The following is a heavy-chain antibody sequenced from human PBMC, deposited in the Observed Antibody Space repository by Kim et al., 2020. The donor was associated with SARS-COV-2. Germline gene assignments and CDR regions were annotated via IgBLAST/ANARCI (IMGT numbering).Heavy chain of an antibody. V-gene: IGHV1-2*06. Sequence: ASVKVSCKASGYTFTGYYMHWVRQAPGQGLEWMGRINPNSGGTNYAQKFQGRVTMTRDTSISTAYMELSRLRSDDTAVYYCASPWSTLDSSGYYLDAFDIWGQGTMVTVSS. CDR3: ASPWSTLDSSGYYLDAFDI. D-gene: IGHD3-22*01. J-gene: IGHJ3*02. CDR2: INPNSGGT. CDR1: GYTFTGYY.